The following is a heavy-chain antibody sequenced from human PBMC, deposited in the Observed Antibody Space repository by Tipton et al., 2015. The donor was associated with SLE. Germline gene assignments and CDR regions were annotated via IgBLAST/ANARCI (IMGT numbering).Heavy chain of an antibody. CDR3: ARHQGYSSFGALGY. D-gene: IGHD6-6*01. CDR1: GGSISSYY. V-gene: IGHV4-4*08. CDR2: THTGGST. J-gene: IGHJ4*02. Sequence: TLSLTCTVSGGSISSYYWSWIRLTSGERLEWIGYTHTGGSTNYNPSVKSRVSISVDTSKDQFSLKLTSVTATDTAVYYCARHQGYSSFGALGYWGQGTLVTVSS.